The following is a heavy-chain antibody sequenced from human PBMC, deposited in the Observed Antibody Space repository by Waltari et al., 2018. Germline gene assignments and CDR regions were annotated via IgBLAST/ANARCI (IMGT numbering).Heavy chain of an antibody. D-gene: IGHD3-16*02. Sequence: QLQLQESGPGLVKPSETLSLTCTVSGGSISSSSYYWGWIRQPPGKGLEWIGSIYYSGITYSNPSLKWRVTISVDTSKNQFSLKLSPVTAADTAVYYCSRHDYDYVWGSYRNPNWFDPWGQGTLVTVSS. CDR2: IYYSGIT. CDR1: GGSISSSSYY. V-gene: IGHV4-39*01. J-gene: IGHJ5*02. CDR3: SRHDYDYVWGSYRNPNWFDP.